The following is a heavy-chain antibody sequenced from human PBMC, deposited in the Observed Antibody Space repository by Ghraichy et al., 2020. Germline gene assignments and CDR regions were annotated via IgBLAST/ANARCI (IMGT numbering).Heavy chain of an antibody. CDR3: ARGPFGIAAAGPGILFDY. D-gene: IGHD6-13*01. J-gene: IGHJ4*02. CDR2: INPNSGGT. CDR1: GYTFTGYY. Sequence: ASVKVSCKASGYTFTGYYMHWVRQAPGQGLEWMGWINPNSGGTNYAQKFQGWVTMTRDTSISTAYMELSRLRSDDTAVYYCARGPFGIAAAGPGILFDYWGQGTLVTVSS. V-gene: IGHV1-2*04.